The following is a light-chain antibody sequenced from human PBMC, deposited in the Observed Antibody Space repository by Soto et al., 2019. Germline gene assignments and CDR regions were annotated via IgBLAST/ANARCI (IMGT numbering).Light chain of an antibody. CDR1: QSVSSN. V-gene: IGKV3-15*01. J-gene: IGKJ1*01. CDR3: QQYNNWPPWT. Sequence: EIVMTQSPATLSVSPGERATLSCRASQSVSSNLAWYQQKPGQAPTLLIYGASARATGIPVRFSGSRSGTEFTLTITSMQSEYFAVYYCQQYNNWPPWTFGQGTKVEIK. CDR2: GAS.